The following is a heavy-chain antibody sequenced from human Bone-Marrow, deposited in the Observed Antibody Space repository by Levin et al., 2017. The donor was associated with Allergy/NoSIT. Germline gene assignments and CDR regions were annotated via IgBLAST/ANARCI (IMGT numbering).Heavy chain of an antibody. CDR3: AKGHSGWSSGYYGMDV. Sequence: GGSLRLSCAASGFTFSSYGMHWVRQAPGKGLEWVAVISYDGSNKYYADSVKGRFTISRDNSKNTLYLQMNSLRAEDTAVYYCAKGHSGWSSGYYGMDVWGQGTTVTVSS. V-gene: IGHV3-30*18. CDR1: GFTFSSYG. D-gene: IGHD6-19*01. J-gene: IGHJ6*02. CDR2: ISYDGSNK.